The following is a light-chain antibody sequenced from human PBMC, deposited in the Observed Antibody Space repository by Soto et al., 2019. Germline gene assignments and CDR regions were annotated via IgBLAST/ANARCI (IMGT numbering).Light chain of an antibody. CDR2: GAS. CDR1: QSVSSSY. CDR3: QQYGSSPRIT. Sequence: EIVLTQSPGTLSLSPGERATLSCRASQSVSSSYLAWYQQKPGQAPRLIIYGASSRATGIPDRFSGSGSGTDFTLTISRLEPEDFAVYYCQQYGSSPRITFGLGTKVEIK. J-gene: IGKJ3*01. V-gene: IGKV3-20*01.